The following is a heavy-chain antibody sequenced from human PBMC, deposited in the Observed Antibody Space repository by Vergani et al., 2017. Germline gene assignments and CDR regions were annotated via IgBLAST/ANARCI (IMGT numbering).Heavy chain of an antibody. J-gene: IGHJ4*02. CDR1: DYSISRGYC. D-gene: IGHD2-15*01. CDR2: INHSGST. CDR3: ARLLGYCSGGSCYSVGYFDY. Sequence: QVQLQESGPGLVKPSETLSLTCVVSDYSISRGYCWGWIRQPPGKGLEWIGSINHSGSTSYNPSLKSRVTISVDMSKNQFSLKLSSVTAADTAVYYCARLLGYCSGGSCYSVGYFDYWGQGTLVTVSS. V-gene: IGHV4-38-2*01.